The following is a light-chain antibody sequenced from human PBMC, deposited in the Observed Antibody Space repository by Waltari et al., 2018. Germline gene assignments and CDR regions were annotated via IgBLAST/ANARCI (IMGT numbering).Light chain of an antibody. CDR2: LGS. CDR3: MQTLQTPYT. Sequence: DIVMTQSPLSLPVTPGEPASISCRSSQSLLHDNGYNYLDWYLQKPGQSPQLLIYLGSDRASGVPDRFSGSGSGTDFTLKITRVEAEDVGVYYCMQTLQTPYTFGQGPSWRSN. CDR1: QSLLHDNGYNY. J-gene: IGKJ2*01. V-gene: IGKV2-28*01.